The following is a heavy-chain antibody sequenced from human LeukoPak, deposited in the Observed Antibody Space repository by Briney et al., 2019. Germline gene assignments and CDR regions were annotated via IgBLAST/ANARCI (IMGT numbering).Heavy chain of an antibody. CDR3: AKDLGTSPAPRGYFDY. Sequence: GGSLRLSCAASGFSFSSSAMHWVRQAPGKGLEWVAFIRYDGSDKYYADSVKGRFTISRDNSKNTLYLQMDSLRTEDTAVYYCAKDLGTSPAPRGYFDYWGQGTLVTVSS. CDR1: GFSFSSSA. J-gene: IGHJ4*02. CDR2: IRYDGSDK. V-gene: IGHV3-30*02. D-gene: IGHD7-27*01.